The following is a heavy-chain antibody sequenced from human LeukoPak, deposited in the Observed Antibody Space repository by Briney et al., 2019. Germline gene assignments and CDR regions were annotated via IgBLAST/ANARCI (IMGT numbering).Heavy chain of an antibody. Sequence: ASVKVSCNASGYTFTGDYIHWLRQAPGQGLEWMGWIHPNSGGTYFAQKFQGRVTMTRDTSINTAYLEMRSDDTALYYCARSSSSWYNAFDIWGQGTMVTVSS. CDR1: GYTFTGDY. D-gene: IGHD6-13*01. CDR2: IHPNSGGT. V-gene: IGHV1-2*02. J-gene: IGHJ3*02. CDR3: ARSSSSWYNAFDI.